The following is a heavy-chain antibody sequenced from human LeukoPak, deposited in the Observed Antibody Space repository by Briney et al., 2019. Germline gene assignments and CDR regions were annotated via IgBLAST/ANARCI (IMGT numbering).Heavy chain of an antibody. CDR1: GFTFSHYG. CDR2: ISFDAEGD. J-gene: IGHJ6*03. V-gene: IGHV3-30*18. D-gene: IGHD3-16*01. CDR3: AKDGGNWYDSEGNYLMRSYMDV. Sequence: GGSLRLSCVTSGFTFSHYGMHWVRQLPGKGLGWVAAISFDAEGDYHVDSVKGRFTISRDNSKNTLYLQMNSLRVEDTAVYYCAKDGGNWYDSEGNYLMRSYMDVWGKGTTVTVSS.